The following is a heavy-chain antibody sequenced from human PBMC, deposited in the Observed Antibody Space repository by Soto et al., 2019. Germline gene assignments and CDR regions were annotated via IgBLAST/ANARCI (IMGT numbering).Heavy chain of an antibody. CDR3: ARDSGDILRFSFDI. CDR2: INAGNGNT. D-gene: IGHD4-17*01. J-gene: IGHJ3*02. CDR1: GYTFTSYA. V-gene: IGHV1-3*01. Sequence: ASVKVSCKASGYTFTSYAMHWVRQASGQRLEWMGRINAGNGNTKYSQKFQGRVTITRDTSASTAYMEQSSLRSEDTAVYYCARDSGDILRFSFDIWGQETMVTVSS.